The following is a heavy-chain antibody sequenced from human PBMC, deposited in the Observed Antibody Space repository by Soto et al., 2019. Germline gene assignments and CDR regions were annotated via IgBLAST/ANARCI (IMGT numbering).Heavy chain of an antibody. D-gene: IGHD6-19*01. CDR3: ARDFRIAVAGTNYYYGMDV. Sequence: GGSLRLSCAASGFTVSSNYMSWGRQAPGKGLEWVSVIYSGGSTYYADSVKGRFTISRDNSKNTLYLQMNSLRAEDTAVYYCARDFRIAVAGTNYYYGMDVWGQGTTVTVSS. CDR2: IYSGGST. V-gene: IGHV3-66*01. CDR1: GFTVSSNY. J-gene: IGHJ6*02.